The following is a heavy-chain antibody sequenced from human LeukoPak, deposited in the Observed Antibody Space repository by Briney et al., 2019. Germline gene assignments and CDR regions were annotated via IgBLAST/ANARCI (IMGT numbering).Heavy chain of an antibody. Sequence: GGSLRLSCAASGFTVSSNYMSWVRQAPGKGLEWVSVTYSGGSTYYADSVKGRFTISRDNSKNTLYLQMNSLRAEDTAVYYCARDYYYDSSGPTWGQGTLVTVSS. D-gene: IGHD3-22*01. J-gene: IGHJ5*02. CDR2: TYSGGST. CDR3: ARDYYYDSSGPT. CDR1: GFTVSSNY. V-gene: IGHV3-53*01.